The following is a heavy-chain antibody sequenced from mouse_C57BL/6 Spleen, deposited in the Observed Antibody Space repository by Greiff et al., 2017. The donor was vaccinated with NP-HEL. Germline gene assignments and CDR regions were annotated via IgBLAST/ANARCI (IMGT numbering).Heavy chain of an antibody. CDR2: IYPGNSDT. D-gene: IGHD1-1*01. CDR3: TFKGGYYGSSSPFDY. V-gene: IGHV1-5*01. Sequence: VQLQQSGTVLARPGASVKMSCKTSGYTFTSYWMHWVKQRPGQGLEWIGAIYPGNSDTSYNQKFKGKAKLTAVTSASTAYMELSSLTNEDSAVYYCTFKGGYYGSSSPFDYWGQGTTLTVSS. CDR1: GYTFTSYW. J-gene: IGHJ2*01.